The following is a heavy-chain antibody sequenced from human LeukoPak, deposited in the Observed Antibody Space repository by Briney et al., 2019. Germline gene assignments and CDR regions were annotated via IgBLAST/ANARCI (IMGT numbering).Heavy chain of an antibody. V-gene: IGHV3-30*02. Sequence: GGSLRLSCAASGFTFSAYGMHWVRQAPGKGLEWVAFIRYDGTNKYYADSVKGRFTVSRDNSKNTLYLQMNSLRPEDTAVYYCARTTPPSGMDVWGKGTTVTISS. J-gene: IGHJ6*03. CDR1: GFTFSAYG. CDR3: ARTTPPSGMDV. D-gene: IGHD1-14*01. CDR2: IRYDGTNK.